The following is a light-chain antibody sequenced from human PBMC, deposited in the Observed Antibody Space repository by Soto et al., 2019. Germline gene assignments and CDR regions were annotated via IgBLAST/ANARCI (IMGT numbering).Light chain of an antibody. CDR3: QQYGSSSWT. CDR2: GAS. J-gene: IGKJ1*01. CDR1: QSVSSSY. Sequence: EIVLTQSPGTLSLSPGERATLSCRASQSVSSSYLAWYQQKPGQAPRLLIYGASSRATGIPDRFSGSGSGTDLTLTISRREPEDCAVYYCQQYGSSSWTFGQRTKVEIK. V-gene: IGKV3-20*01.